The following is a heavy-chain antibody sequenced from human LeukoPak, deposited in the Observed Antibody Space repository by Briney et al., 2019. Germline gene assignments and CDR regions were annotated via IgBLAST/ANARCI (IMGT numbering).Heavy chain of an antibody. CDR2: IYSGGST. Sequence: PGGSLRLSCAASGFTVSSNYMSWVRQAPGKGLEWVSVIYSGGSTYYADSVKGRFTISRDNSKNTLYFQMNSLRAEETAVYYCARAGDLDAFDIWGQGTMLTVSS. CDR1: GFTVSSNY. D-gene: IGHD3-10*01. J-gene: IGHJ3*02. V-gene: IGHV3-66*01. CDR3: ARAGDLDAFDI.